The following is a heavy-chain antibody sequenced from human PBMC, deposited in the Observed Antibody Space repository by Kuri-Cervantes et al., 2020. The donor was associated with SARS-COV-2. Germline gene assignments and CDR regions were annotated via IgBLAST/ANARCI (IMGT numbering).Heavy chain of an antibody. CDR3: ARVGGSIVVVPAATDY. D-gene: IGHD2-2*01. V-gene: IGHV3-21*01. CDR2: ISSSSSYI. Sequence: GGSLRLSCVASGFTFSSYSMNWVRQAPGKGLEWVSSISSSSSYIYYADSVKGRFTISRDNAKNSLYLQMNSLRAEDTAVYYCARVGGSIVVVPAATDYWGQGTLVTVSS. CDR1: GFTFSSYS. J-gene: IGHJ4*02.